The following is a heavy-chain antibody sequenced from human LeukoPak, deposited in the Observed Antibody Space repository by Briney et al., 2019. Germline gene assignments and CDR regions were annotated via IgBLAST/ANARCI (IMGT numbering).Heavy chain of an antibody. V-gene: IGHV3-30-3*01. J-gene: IGHJ4*02. Sequence: PGRSLRLSCAASGFTFSSYAMHWVRQAPGKGLERVAVISYDGSNKYYADSVKGRFTISRDNSKNTLYLQMNSLRAEDTAVYYCAKVGGDTVTTDYWGQGTLVTVSS. CDR1: GFTFSSYA. CDR2: ISYDGSNK. CDR3: AKVGGDTVTTDY. D-gene: IGHD4-17*01.